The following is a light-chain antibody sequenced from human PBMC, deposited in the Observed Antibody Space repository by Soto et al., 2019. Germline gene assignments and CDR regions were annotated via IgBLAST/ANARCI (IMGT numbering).Light chain of an antibody. CDR2: NNN. J-gene: IGLJ1*01. V-gene: IGLV1-44*01. CDR3: AAWYDSLHGLV. CDR1: SSNIGSNT. Sequence: QSVLTQPPSASGTPGQRVTISCSGSSSNIGSNTVNWYQQLPGTAPKLLIYNNNQRPSGVPDRFSGSKSGTSASLAISGLQSEDEADYYCAAWYDSLHGLVFGTGTKVTVL.